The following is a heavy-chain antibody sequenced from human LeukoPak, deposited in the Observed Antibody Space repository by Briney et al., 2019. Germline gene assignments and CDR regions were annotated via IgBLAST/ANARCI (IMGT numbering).Heavy chain of an antibody. CDR3: ARLSRDGYNRFDY. D-gene: IGHD5-24*01. V-gene: IGHV4-39*01. CDR2: IYYSGST. J-gene: IGHJ4*02. Sequence: TFSTYGMTWVRQAPGKGLEWIGSIYYSGSTYYNPSLKSRVTISVDTSKNQFSLKLSSVTAADTAVYYCARLSRDGYNRFDYWGQGTLVTVSS. CDR1: TFSTYG.